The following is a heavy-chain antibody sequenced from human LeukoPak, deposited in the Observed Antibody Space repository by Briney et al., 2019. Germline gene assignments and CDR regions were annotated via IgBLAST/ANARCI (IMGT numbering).Heavy chain of an antibody. CDR3: VTGLGYCSSTSCYGGFDY. J-gene: IGHJ4*02. V-gene: IGHV3-23*01. CDR2: ISVTGGST. CDR1: EVTFSSYG. D-gene: IGHD2-2*01. Sequence: GSLRLSCAASEVTFSSYGMSWVRQAPGKGLEWVSGISVTGGSTYDADSVKGRFTISRDNSKDTLYLQMNSLRIEDTAVYYCVTGLGYCSSTSCYGGFDYWGQGTLVTVSS.